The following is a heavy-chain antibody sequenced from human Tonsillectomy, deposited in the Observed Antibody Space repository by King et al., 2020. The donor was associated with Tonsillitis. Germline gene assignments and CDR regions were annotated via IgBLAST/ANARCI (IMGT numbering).Heavy chain of an antibody. CDR1: GYNFTSNY. V-gene: IGHV5-51*01. CDR2: IYPGDSDT. CDR3: SKQSRDSGTFYGY. D-gene: IGHD3-10*01. J-gene: IGHJ4*02. Sequence: QLVQSGAEVKKPGESLKISCKDSGYNFTSNYIGWVRQMPGKGLEWMGFIYPGDSDTKYSPSFQGQFIISVDKSNTTAYLQWSSLKASDTAMYYCSKQSRDSGTFYGYWGQGTLVTVSS.